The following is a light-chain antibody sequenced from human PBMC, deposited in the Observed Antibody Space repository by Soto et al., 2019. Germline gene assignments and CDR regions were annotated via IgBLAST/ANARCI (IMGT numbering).Light chain of an antibody. J-gene: IGKJ5*01. CDR1: QSISDT. V-gene: IGKV3-11*01. Sequence: IVLTQSPATLSLSPGKRATLSCRASQSISDTLAWYQQKPGQAPRLLIYSASARATGFPARFSGSGSGTDSTLTISSLEPEDFAVYYCQRRSDWRITFGQGTRLEIK. CDR2: SAS. CDR3: QRRSDWRIT.